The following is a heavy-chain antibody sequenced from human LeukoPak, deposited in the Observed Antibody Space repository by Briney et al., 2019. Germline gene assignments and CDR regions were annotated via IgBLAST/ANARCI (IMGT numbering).Heavy chain of an antibody. CDR2: IYYSGST. CDR3: ARGDPFGEGFDY. V-gene: IGHV4-59*01. J-gene: IGHJ4*02. Sequence: SEXXSLTCTVSGGSISSYYWSWIRQPPGKGLEWIGYIYYSGSTNYNPSLKSRVTISVDTSKNQFSLKLSSVTAADTAVYYCARGDPFGEGFDYWGQGTLVTVSS. CDR1: GGSISSYY. D-gene: IGHD4-17*01.